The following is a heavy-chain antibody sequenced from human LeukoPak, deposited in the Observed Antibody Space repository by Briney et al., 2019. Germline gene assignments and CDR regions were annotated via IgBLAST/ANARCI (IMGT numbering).Heavy chain of an antibody. D-gene: IGHD2-2*02. J-gene: IGHJ4*02. V-gene: IGHV3-33*01. CDR3: ARAPYTTGRSFYFDS. CDR1: GFTFGNYG. Sequence: PGGSLRLSCAASGFTFGNYGMHWGRQAPGKGLEWVANIWYDGSKNYYADSVKGRFTISRDNFNNMLYLHMNSLRVDDTALYYCARAPYTTGRSFYFDSWGQGVLVTVSS. CDR2: IWYDGSKN.